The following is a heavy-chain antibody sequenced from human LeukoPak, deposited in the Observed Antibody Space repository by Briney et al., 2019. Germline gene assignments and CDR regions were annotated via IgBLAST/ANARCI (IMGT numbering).Heavy chain of an antibody. CDR3: ARDPKGGFSYGWGAFDI. D-gene: IGHD5-18*01. CDR1: GFTFDNYW. CDR2: INSDGKLT. J-gene: IGHJ3*02. Sequence: GGSLRLSCAASGFTFDNYWMHWVRQAPGEGLVWVSSINSDGKLTNYADSVKGRFTISRDNAKSTLFLQMNSLRVEDTAVYYCARDPKGGFSYGWGAFDIWGQGTVVTVSS. V-gene: IGHV3-74*01.